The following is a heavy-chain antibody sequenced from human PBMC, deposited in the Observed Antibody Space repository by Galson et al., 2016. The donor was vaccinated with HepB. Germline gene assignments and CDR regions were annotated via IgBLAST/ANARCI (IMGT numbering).Heavy chain of an antibody. Sequence: SLRLSCAASGFTFSAYAMHWVRQGPGKGLEWVALISSDGTYEHYVDSVKGRFTISRDNSKNTLYLQMNSLRPEDTALYYCARPFDDDGFDFGFWGQVPLVTVSS. J-gene: IGHJ4*02. CDR2: ISSDGTYE. D-gene: IGHD3-9*01. CDR1: GFTFSAYA. V-gene: IGHV3-30*03. CDR3: ARPFDDDGFDFGF.